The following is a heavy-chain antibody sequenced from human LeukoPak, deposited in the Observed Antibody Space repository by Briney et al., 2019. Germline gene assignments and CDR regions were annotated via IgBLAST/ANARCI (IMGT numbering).Heavy chain of an antibody. CDR2: IIPIFGTA. J-gene: IGHJ4*02. V-gene: IGHV1-69*05. CDR1: GGTFSSYA. D-gene: IGHD3-3*01. Sequence: ASVKVSCKASGGTFSSYAISWVRQAPGQGLEWMGRIIPIFGTANYAQKVQGRVTITTDESTSTAYMELSSLRSEDTAVYYCARDPIPETIFGVVIIPYYFDYWGQGTLVTVSS. CDR3: ARDPIPETIFGVVIIPYYFDY.